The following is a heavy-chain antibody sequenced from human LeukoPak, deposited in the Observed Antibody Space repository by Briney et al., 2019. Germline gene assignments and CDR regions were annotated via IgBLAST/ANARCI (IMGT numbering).Heavy chain of an antibody. D-gene: IGHD3-22*01. CDR1: GFTFSSYG. CDR3: AKVTSYDSSGYYYVPDWYFDL. CDR2: ISYDGSNK. Sequence: GGSLRLSCAASGFTFSSYGMHWVRQAPGKGLEWVAVISYDGSNKYYADSVKGRFTISRDNSKNTLYLQMNSLRAEDTAVYYCAKVTSYDSSGYYYVPDWYFDLWGRGTLVTVSS. J-gene: IGHJ2*01. V-gene: IGHV3-30*18.